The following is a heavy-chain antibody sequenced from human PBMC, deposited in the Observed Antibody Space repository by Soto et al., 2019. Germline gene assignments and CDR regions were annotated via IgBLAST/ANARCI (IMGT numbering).Heavy chain of an antibody. CDR2: INHSVNN. V-gene: IGHV4-34*01. D-gene: IGHD3-9*01. CDR1: GGAFSTYY. CDR3: ARGGSNDWQVAFDI. J-gene: IGHJ3*02. Sequence: ATLSRNVVVSGGAFSTYYYNWILQSTGKGLEWIGEINHSVNNNYSPSLKSRVTMSLDTSKNQFSLKLTSVTAADTAVYYCARGGSNDWQVAFDIWGQGTMVTVSS.